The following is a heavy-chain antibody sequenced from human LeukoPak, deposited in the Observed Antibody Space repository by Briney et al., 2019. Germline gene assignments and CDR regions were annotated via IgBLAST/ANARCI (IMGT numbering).Heavy chain of an antibody. CDR3: ARVARYCSDGSCYSKWFDP. V-gene: IGHV4-59*08. CDR2: IYYTGTT. Sequence: SETLSLTCTVSGGSINNYYWNWIRQPPGKGLEWIGHIYYTGTTNYSPSLKSRVTISVDTSKNQFSLKLSSVTAADTAVYYCARVARYCSDGSCYSKWFDPWGQGTLVTVSS. J-gene: IGHJ5*02. CDR1: GGSINNYY. D-gene: IGHD2-15*01.